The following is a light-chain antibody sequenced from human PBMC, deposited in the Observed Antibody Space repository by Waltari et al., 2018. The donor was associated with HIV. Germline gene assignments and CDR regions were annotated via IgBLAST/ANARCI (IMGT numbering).Light chain of an antibody. Sequence: QSALTQPASVSGSPGQSITISCTGTSSDVGGYTYVSWYQLHPGKAPKLMIFEVTNRPSGVSNRFSGSKSGNTASLTISGLQAEDEADYYCSSYTSSSSVLFGGGTKLTVL. CDR2: EVT. CDR1: SSDVGGYTY. J-gene: IGLJ2*01. V-gene: IGLV2-14*01. CDR3: SSYTSSSSVL.